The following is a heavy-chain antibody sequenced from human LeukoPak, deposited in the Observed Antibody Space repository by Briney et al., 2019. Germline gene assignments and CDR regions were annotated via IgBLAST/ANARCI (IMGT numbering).Heavy chain of an antibody. V-gene: IGHV4-59*01. CDR1: GGSISSYY. Sequence: SETPSLTCTVSGGSISSYYWSWIRQPPGKGLEWIGYIYYSGSTNYNPSLKSRVTISVDTSKNQFSLKLSSVTAADTAVYYCAREAAAGMTDYWGQGTLVTVSS. CDR2: IYYSGST. J-gene: IGHJ4*02. CDR3: AREAAAGMTDY. D-gene: IGHD6-13*01.